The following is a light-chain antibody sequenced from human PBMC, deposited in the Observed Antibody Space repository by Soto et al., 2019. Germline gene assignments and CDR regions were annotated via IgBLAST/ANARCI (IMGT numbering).Light chain of an antibody. J-gene: IGLJ1*01. CDR2: LNV. V-gene: IGLV1-40*01. CDR3: QSYDNSLSGSDV. Sequence: QPVLTQPPSVSGAPGQRVIISWTGSSSKIGAGYDVNWYQQLPGTAPKLLIYLNVNRPSGVPDRFSGSKSATSASLAISGLQAKDEAEYYCQSYDNSLSGSDVFGTGTKVTVL. CDR1: SSKIGAGYD.